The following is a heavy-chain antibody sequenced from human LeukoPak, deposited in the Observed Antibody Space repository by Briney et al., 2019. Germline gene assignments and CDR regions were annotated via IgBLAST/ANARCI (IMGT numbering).Heavy chain of an antibody. CDR3: ARSERGRYCSGGSCYLFDY. D-gene: IGHD2-15*01. V-gene: IGHV4-59*01. Sequence: SETLSLTRTVSGGSISSYYWSWIRQPPGKGLEWIGYIYYSGSTNYNPSLKSRVTISVDTSKNQFSLKLSSVTAADTAVYYCARSERGRYCSGGSCYLFDYWGQGTLVTVSS. J-gene: IGHJ4*02. CDR1: GGSISSYY. CDR2: IYYSGST.